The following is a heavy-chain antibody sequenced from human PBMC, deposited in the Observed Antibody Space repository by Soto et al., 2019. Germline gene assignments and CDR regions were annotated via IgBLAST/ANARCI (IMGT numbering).Heavy chain of an antibody. CDR1: VFSLTNTGVT. J-gene: IGHJ5*01. CDR3: AHSHFEILTGPFDS. V-gene: IGHV2-5*01. D-gene: IGHD3-9*01. Sequence: SGPTLVNPTQTLPLTCTFSVFSLTNTGVTVGLIRQPPGKALEWLALVYWHDDKRYNPSLRNRLTIAKDTSKNRVVLTLANVGPVDTATYYCAHSHFEILTGPFDSLGRGTLVTV. CDR2: VYWHDDK.